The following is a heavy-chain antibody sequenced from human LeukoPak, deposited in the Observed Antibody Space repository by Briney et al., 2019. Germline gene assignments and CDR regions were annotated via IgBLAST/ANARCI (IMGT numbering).Heavy chain of an antibody. V-gene: IGHV1-18*04. D-gene: IGHD1-26*01. CDR2: TSGYNGKT. CDR1: GYTFTSFG. CDR3: ARGSWEEEYYFYYGMDV. Sequence: ASVKVSCKASGYTFTSFGVVWVRQAPGQGLEWMGWTSGYNGKTNYAQEFQGRATMTTDKSTSTAYMELRRLTFDDTAVYYCARGSWEEEYYFYYGMDVWGQGTTVIVSS. J-gene: IGHJ6*02.